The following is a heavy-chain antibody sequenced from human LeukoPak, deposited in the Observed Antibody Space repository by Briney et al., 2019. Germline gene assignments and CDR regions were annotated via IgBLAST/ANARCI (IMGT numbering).Heavy chain of an antibody. V-gene: IGHV1-69*05. CDR2: IIPIFGTA. Sequence: SVKVSCKASGGTFSSYAISWVRQAPGQGLEWMGGIIPIFGTANYAQKFQGRVTITTDESTSTAYMELSSLRSEDTAVYYCARAAGKGYYDSSGYPYWGQGTLVTASS. D-gene: IGHD3-22*01. CDR1: GGTFSSYA. CDR3: ARAAGKGYYDSSGYPY. J-gene: IGHJ4*02.